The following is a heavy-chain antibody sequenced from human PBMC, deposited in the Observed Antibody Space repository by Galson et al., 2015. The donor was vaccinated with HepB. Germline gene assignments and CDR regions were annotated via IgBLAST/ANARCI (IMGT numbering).Heavy chain of an antibody. CDR1: DFTFSNYW. D-gene: IGHD3-10*01. CDR3: ARRISLVRGIITRPDYYYGMDV. Sequence: SLRLSCAASDFTFSNYWMNWVRQAPGKGLEWVANINPDGSEKYYVASLKGRFTISRDNAKNSLYLQMDSLRAEDTAVHYCARRISLVRGIITRPDYYYGMDVWGQGTAVTVAS. CDR2: INPDGSEK. V-gene: IGHV3-7*03. J-gene: IGHJ6*02.